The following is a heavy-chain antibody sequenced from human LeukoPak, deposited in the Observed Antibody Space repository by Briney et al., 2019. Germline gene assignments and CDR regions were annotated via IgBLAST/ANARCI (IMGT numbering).Heavy chain of an antibody. CDR3: AKDLDGESLDV. Sequence: GGSLRLSCAASGFSFSDYPMNWVRQAPGKGLEWVSYIGRGGTPIYYADSVRGRFAISRDNSKNTLYLQMNSLRTEDTAVYYCAKDLDGESLDVWGQGTTVTVSS. CDR1: GFSFSDYP. D-gene: IGHD3-10*01. V-gene: IGHV3-48*01. J-gene: IGHJ6*02. CDR2: IGRGGTPI.